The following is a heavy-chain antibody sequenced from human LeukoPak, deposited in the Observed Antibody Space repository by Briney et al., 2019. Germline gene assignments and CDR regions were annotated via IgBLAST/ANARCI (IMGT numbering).Heavy chain of an antibody. Sequence: PSETLSLTCAVYGGSFSGYYWSWIRQPPGKGLEWIGEINHSGSTNYNPSLKSRVTISVDTSKNQFSLKLSSVTDADTAVYYCARGREAADCWGQGTLVTASS. CDR3: ARGREAADC. V-gene: IGHV4-34*01. CDR2: INHSGST. J-gene: IGHJ4*02. CDR1: GGSFSGYY. D-gene: IGHD6-13*01.